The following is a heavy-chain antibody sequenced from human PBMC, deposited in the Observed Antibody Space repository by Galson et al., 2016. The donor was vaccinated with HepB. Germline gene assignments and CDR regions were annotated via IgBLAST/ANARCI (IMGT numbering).Heavy chain of an antibody. Sequence: SLRLSCAASGFTFSSYAMHWVRQAPGKGLEWVAVISYDGSNKYYADSVKGRFTISRDNSKDTLYLQMNSLRAEDTAVYYCARDPGGYCSSTSCYGKDAFEIWGQGTMVTVSS. CDR2: ISYDGSNK. CDR1: GFTFSSYA. D-gene: IGHD2-2*01. CDR3: ARDPGGYCSSTSCYGKDAFEI. J-gene: IGHJ3*02. V-gene: IGHV3-30-3*01.